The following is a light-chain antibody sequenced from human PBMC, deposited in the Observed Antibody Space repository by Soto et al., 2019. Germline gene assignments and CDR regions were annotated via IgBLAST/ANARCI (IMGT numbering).Light chain of an antibody. CDR1: TSNIGSNT. CDR3: ATWDDSRNGYV. V-gene: IGLV1-44*01. J-gene: IGLJ1*01. Sequence: QSVLTQPPSASGTPGQRVTISASGSTSNIGSNTVSWYQQLPGTAPRLLIYDNDERPSGVPDQFSGSKSATSASLAISGLQPEDEGDYYCATWDDSRNGYVFGPGTKVTVL. CDR2: DND.